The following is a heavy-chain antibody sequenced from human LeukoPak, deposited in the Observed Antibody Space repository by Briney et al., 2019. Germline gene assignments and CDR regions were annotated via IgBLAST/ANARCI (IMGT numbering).Heavy chain of an antibody. CDR1: GFTFDDYA. D-gene: IGHD3-22*01. J-gene: IGHJ4*02. CDR2: ISWNSGSI. Sequence: GGSLRLSCAASGFTFDDYAMHWVRQAPGKGLEWVSGISWNSGSIGYADSVKGRFTISRDNAKNSLYLQMNSLRAEDTAVYYCARAGFHYYDSLCAYWGQGTLVTVSS. V-gene: IGHV3-9*01. CDR3: ARAGFHYYDSLCAY.